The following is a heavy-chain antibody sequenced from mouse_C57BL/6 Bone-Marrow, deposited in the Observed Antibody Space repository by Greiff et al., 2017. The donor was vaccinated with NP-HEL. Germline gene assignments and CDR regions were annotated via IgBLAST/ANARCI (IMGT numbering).Heavy chain of an antibody. D-gene: IGHD2-1*01. CDR3: ARLYYGQGLRYFDV. Sequence: QVQLQQPGAELVRPGSSVKLSCKASGYTFTSYWMHWVKQRPIQGLEWIGNIDPSDSETHYNQKFKDKATLTVDKSSSTAYMQLSSLTSEDSAVYYCARLYYGQGLRYFDVWGTGTTVTVSS. CDR1: GYTFTSYW. CDR2: IDPSDSET. J-gene: IGHJ1*03. V-gene: IGHV1-52*01.